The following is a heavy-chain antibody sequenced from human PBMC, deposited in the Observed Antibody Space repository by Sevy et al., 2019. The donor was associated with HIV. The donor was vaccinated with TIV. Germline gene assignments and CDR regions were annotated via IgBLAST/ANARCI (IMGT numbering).Heavy chain of an antibody. V-gene: IGHV4-4*07. Sequence: SETLSLTCTVSGGSISTYYWNWIRQPAGKGLEWIGRIFTSGNTNYNPSLKSRVTMSVDTSKNQLSLNLSSVTAADTAVYYCARGLGYSSSPNRIDPWGQGTLVTVSS. D-gene: IGHD6-13*01. CDR2: IFTSGNT. CDR3: ARGLGYSSSPNRIDP. J-gene: IGHJ5*02. CDR1: GGSISTYY.